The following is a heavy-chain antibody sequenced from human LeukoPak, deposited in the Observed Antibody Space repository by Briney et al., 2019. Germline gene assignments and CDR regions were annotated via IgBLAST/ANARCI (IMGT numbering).Heavy chain of an antibody. Sequence: SETLSLTCTVSGDSISSYYWSWIRQPPGKGLEWIGYIYYSGTTNYNPSLKSRVTISVDTSKNQFSLKLSSVTAADTAVYYCARGEWLVLDYWGQGTLVTVSS. CDR1: GDSISSYY. D-gene: IGHD6-19*01. CDR3: ARGEWLVLDY. V-gene: IGHV4-59*01. J-gene: IGHJ4*02. CDR2: IYYSGTT.